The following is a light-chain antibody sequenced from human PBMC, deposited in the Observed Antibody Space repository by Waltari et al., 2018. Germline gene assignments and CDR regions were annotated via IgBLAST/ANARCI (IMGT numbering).Light chain of an antibody. CDR3: SSYAVSNNLL. V-gene: IGLV2-8*01. Sequence: QSALTQPPSASGSPGQSVTISCTGTSRDVGGYKYASWYQQHPGKAPRLIIYEVNRRPSGVPDRFSGSKSGNTASLTVSGLQTEDEADYYCSSYAVSNNLLFGGGTKLTVL. CDR2: EVN. CDR1: SRDVGGYKY. J-gene: IGLJ2*01.